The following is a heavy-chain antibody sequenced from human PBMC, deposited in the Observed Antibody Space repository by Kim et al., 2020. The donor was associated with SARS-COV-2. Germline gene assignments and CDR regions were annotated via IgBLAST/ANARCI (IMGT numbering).Heavy chain of an antibody. CDR2: IYPGDSDT. D-gene: IGHD3-10*01. Sequence: GESLKISCQGSGYRFSSYWIAWVRQIPGQGLEWMGMIYPGDSDTRYSPSFQGQVTISADKSANTAYLQWSSLKASDTASYYCATTFVRDFFYYAMDVWGQGTPVTVYS. V-gene: IGHV5-51*01. J-gene: IGHJ6*02. CDR1: GYRFSSYW. CDR3: ATTFVRDFFYYAMDV.